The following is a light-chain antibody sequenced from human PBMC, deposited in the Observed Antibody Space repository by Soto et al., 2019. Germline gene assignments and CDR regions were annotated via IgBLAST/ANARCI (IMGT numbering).Light chain of an antibody. Sequence: LSPATLSVSKRERATLSCRASQSVSSNLAWYQQKPGQAPRLLIYGASSRATGIPDGFSGSGSGTDFTLTISRLEPEDFAVYYCQQYGSSPPTWTFG. J-gene: IGKJ1*01. CDR1: QSVSSN. V-gene: IGKV3-20*01. CDR3: QQYGSSPPTWT. CDR2: GAS.